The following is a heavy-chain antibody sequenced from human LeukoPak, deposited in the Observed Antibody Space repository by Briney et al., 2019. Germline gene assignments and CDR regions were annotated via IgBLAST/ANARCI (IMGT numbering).Heavy chain of an antibody. V-gene: IGHV3-43*01. CDR3: AKGRHGGFGRSFYFDL. CDR1: GFTFNDYT. Sequence: PGGSLRLSCAASGFTFNDYTMNWVRQAPDKGLEWLSLITWDGAGTYHADSVKGRFTISRDNSKNSLYLQMNSLRSEDTALYYCAKGRHGGFGRSFYFDLWGRGTLVTVSS. CDR2: ITWDGAGT. D-gene: IGHD3-10*01. J-gene: IGHJ2*01.